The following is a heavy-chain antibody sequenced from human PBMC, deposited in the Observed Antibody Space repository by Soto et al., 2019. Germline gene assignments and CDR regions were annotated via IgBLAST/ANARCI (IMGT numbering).Heavy chain of an antibody. CDR2: INHSGST. D-gene: IGHD3-9*01. J-gene: IGHJ3*02. CDR1: RGSFSGYY. CDR3: ARGHSLRYFDWLLFDAFDI. V-gene: IGHV4-34*01. Sequence: SETLSLTCAVYRGSFSGYYWSWIRQPPGKGLEWIGEINHSGSTNYNPSLKSRVTISVDTSKNQFSLKLSSVTAADTAVYYCARGHSLRYFDWLLFDAFDIWGQGTMVTVSS.